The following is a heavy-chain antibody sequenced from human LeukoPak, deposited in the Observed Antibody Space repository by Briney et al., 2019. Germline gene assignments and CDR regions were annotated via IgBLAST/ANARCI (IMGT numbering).Heavy chain of an antibody. CDR2: MNPNSGNT. Sequence: GASVKVSCKASGYTFTSYDINWVRQATGQGLEWMEWMNPNSGNTGYAQKFQGRVTMTRNTSISTTYLELSSLRSEDTAIYYCATRIRGVIYWGQGTLVTVSS. CDR3: ATRIRGVIY. J-gene: IGHJ4*02. V-gene: IGHV1-8*01. CDR1: GYTFTSYD. D-gene: IGHD2/OR15-2a*01.